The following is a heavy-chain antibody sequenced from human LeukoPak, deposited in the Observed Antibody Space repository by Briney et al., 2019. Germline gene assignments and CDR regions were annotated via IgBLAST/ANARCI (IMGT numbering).Heavy chain of an antibody. V-gene: IGHV1-18*01. Sequence: ASVKVSCKASGYTFTSYGISWVRQAPGQGLEWMGWISAYNGNTNYAQKLQGRVTMTTDTSTSTAYMELRSLRSDDTAVYYCARVVGDSRYSSGWNWFDPWGQGTLVTVSS. CDR2: ISAYNGNT. J-gene: IGHJ5*02. CDR1: GYTFTSYG. CDR3: ARVVGDSRYSSGWNWFDP. D-gene: IGHD6-25*01.